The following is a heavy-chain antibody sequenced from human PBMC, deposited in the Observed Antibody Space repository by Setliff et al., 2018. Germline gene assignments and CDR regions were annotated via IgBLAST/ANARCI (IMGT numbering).Heavy chain of an antibody. V-gene: IGHV3-48*01. CDR2: ISNSNSI. D-gene: IGHD6-19*01. J-gene: IGHJ3*01. Sequence: GGSLRLSCAASGFTFSFYSMNWVRQAPGKGLEWLSYISNSNSIHYADSVKGRFTISRDNDKNSLYLQMHSLRIEDTAVYYCAREALAGTNDAFDVWGQGTLVTVSS. CDR1: GFTFSFYS. CDR3: AREALAGTNDAFDV.